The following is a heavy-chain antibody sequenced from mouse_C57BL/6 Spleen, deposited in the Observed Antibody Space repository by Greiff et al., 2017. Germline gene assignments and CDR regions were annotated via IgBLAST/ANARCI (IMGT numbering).Heavy chain of an antibody. Sequence: EVKLMESEGGLVQPGSSMKLSCTASGFTFSDYYMAWVRQVPEKGLEWVANINYDGSSTYYLDSLKSRFIISRDNAKNILYLQMSSLKSEDTATYYCARGHYYGSSGFDYWGQGTTLTVSS. J-gene: IGHJ2*01. CDR1: GFTFSDYY. D-gene: IGHD1-1*01. CDR3: ARGHYYGSSGFDY. CDR2: INYDGSST. V-gene: IGHV5-16*01.